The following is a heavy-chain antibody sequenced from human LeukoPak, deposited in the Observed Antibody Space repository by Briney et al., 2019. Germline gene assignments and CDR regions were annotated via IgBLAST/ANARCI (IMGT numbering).Heavy chain of an antibody. CDR3: ARVRGNDVPVAFDI. J-gene: IGHJ3*02. CDR1: GGTFSSYA. D-gene: IGHD1-1*01. V-gene: IGHV1-69*13. CDR2: IIPIFGTA. Sequence: SVKVSCKASGGTFSSYAISWVRQAPGQGLEWMGGIIPIFGTANHAQKFQGRVTITADESTSTAYMELSSLRSEDTAVYYCARVRGNDVPVAFDIWGQGTMVTVSS.